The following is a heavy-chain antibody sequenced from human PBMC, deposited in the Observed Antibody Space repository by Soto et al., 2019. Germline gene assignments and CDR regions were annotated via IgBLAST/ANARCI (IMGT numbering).Heavy chain of an antibody. CDR3: XXXXXXTPMVTSYYYFAMDV. D-gene: IGHD5-18*01. V-gene: IGHV3-15*07. CDR2: IKSKFDGGST. CDR1: GFSVTDAW. J-gene: IGHJ6*02. Sequence: DVQLLESGGGLVEPGGSLRLSCAVSGFSVTDAWMNWVRQVPGKGLAWVGRIKSKFDGGSTDYAAPVKGRFTISKDDSKXXXXXXXXXXXXXXXXXXXXXXXXXXTPMVTSYYYFAMDVWGPGTTVSVSS.